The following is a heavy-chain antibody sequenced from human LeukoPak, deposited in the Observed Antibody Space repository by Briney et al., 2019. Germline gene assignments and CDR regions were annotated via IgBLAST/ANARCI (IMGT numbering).Heavy chain of an antibody. Sequence: GSLRLSCAASGFTFSTYSMNWVRQAPGKGLEWVSSISSSSSYIYYADSVKGRFTISRDNAKNSLYLQMNSLRAEDTAVYYCARVLGGSGSFNDYWGQGTLVTVSS. CDR2: ISSSSSYI. CDR1: GFTFSTYS. CDR3: ARVLGGSGSFNDY. D-gene: IGHD3-10*01. V-gene: IGHV3-21*01. J-gene: IGHJ4*02.